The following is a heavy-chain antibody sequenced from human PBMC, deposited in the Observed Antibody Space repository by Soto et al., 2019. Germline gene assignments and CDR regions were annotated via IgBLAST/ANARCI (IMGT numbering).Heavy chain of an antibody. V-gene: IGHV5-10-1*01. CDR1: GYSFTSYW. CDR2: IDPSDSYT. Sequence: EVQLVQSGAEVKKPGESLRISCKGSGYSFTSYWISWVRQMPGKGLQWMGRIDPSDSYTNYSPSFQGHVTISADKSMSTGYLQGSSLKASDTALYYWARRWVVESGTDAYYFGMAVWGQGTTVTVPS. CDR3: ARRWVVESGTDAYYFGMAV. D-gene: IGHD2-2*01. J-gene: IGHJ6*02.